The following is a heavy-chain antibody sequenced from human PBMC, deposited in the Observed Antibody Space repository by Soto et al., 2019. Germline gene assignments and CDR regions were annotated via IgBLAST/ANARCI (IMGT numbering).Heavy chain of an antibody. J-gene: IGHJ5*02. CDR3: ARVRIAAAGVHWFDP. D-gene: IGHD6-13*01. V-gene: IGHV1-18*01. Sequence: AASVKVSCKASGYTFTSYGISWVRQAPGQGLEWMGWISAYNGNTNYAQKLQGRVTMTTDTSTSTAYMELRSLRSDDTAVYYCARVRIAAAGVHWFDPWGQGTLVTVSS. CDR2: ISAYNGNT. CDR1: GYTFTSYG.